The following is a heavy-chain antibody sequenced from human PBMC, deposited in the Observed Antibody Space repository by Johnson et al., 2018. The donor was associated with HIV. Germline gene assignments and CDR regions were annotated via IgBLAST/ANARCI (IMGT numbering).Heavy chain of an antibody. V-gene: IGHV3-30*03. Sequence: QVQLVESGGGVVQPGRSLRLSCAASGFTFSSYGMHWVRQAPGKGLEWVAVISYDGNNKYYADSVKGRFTISRDNSKNTLSLQMGSLRAEDMAVYYCARGPSVVTLHAFDLWGQGTLVTVSS. CDR3: ARGPSVVTLHAFDL. J-gene: IGHJ3*01. CDR2: ISYDGNNK. D-gene: IGHD4-23*01. CDR1: GFTFSSYG.